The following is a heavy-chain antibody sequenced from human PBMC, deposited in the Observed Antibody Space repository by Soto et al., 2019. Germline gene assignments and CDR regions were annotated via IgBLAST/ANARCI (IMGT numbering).Heavy chain of an antibody. V-gene: IGHV4-30-2*01. CDR3: AKECGGTCLDAFDV. CDR2: VHYTGNT. J-gene: IGHJ3*01. Sequence: QVQLKESGSGLVKPAQTLSLTCAVSGGSITSGCFSWSWLRQPPGKSLEWIGYVHYTGNTDYHPSLRSRVTISLDRSRNLFSLNLTSVTAADTATYYCAKECGGTCLDAFDVWGPGTTVIVSS. D-gene: IGHD2-15*01. CDR1: GGSITSGCFS.